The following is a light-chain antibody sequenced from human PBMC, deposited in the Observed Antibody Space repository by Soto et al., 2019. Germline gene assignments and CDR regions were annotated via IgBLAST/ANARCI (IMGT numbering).Light chain of an antibody. Sequence: IQMTQSPSTLSASVGDRVTITCRASQTISTWLAWYQQKPGKAPKLLIYGASSLKSGVPSRFSGSGSGTEFTLTISSLQPDDFASYYCQQYNSYSPSTFXGGTKVDIK. CDR2: GAS. J-gene: IGKJ4*01. CDR1: QTISTW. CDR3: QQYNSYSPST. V-gene: IGKV1-5*01.